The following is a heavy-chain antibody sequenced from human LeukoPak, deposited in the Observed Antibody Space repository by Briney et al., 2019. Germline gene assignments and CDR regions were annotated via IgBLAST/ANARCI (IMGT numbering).Heavy chain of an antibody. CDR2: ISSSGFTI. CDR1: GFTFRDYY. J-gene: IGHJ4*02. CDR3: ARVLYGDYSPFDY. V-gene: IGHV3-11*01. D-gene: IGHD4-17*01. Sequence: PGGSLRLSCAASGFTFRDYYMSWIRQAPGKGLEWLSYISSSGFTIFYSDSVKGRFTISRDNAKNSLFLQMTSLRADDTAVYYCARVLYGDYSPFDYWGQGTLITVSS.